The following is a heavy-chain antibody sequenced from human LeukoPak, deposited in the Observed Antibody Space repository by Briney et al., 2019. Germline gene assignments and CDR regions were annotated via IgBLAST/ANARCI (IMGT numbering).Heavy chain of an antibody. Sequence: GASVKVSCKASGYTFTGYYMHWVRQAPGQGLEWMGWINPNSGGTNYAQKFQGRVTMTRDTSISTAYMELSRLRSDDTAVYYCARAKMIVAVITTDVGDFDYWGQGTLVTVSS. CDR2: INPNSGGT. V-gene: IGHV1-2*02. J-gene: IGHJ4*02. CDR3: ARAKMIVAVITTDVGDFDY. D-gene: IGHD3-22*01. CDR1: GYTFTGYY.